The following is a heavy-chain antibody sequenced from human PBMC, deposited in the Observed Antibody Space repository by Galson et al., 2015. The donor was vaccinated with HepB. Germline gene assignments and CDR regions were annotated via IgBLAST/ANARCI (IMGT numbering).Heavy chain of an antibody. D-gene: IGHD3-3*01. Sequence: SVKVSCKASGYTFTGYYMHWVRQAPGQGLEWMGWINPNSGGTNYAQKFQGRVTMTRDTSISTAYMELSRLRSDDTAVYYCARRGHDFWSGLDYWGQGTLVTVSS. CDR2: INPNSGGT. V-gene: IGHV1-2*02. J-gene: IGHJ4*02. CDR3: ARRGHDFWSGLDY. CDR1: GYTFTGYY.